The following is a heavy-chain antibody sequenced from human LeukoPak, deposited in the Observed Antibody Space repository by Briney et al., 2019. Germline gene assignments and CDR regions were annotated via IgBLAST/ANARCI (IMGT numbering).Heavy chain of an antibody. J-gene: IGHJ6*02. D-gene: IGHD3-10*01. CDR1: GGSFSGYY. CDR3: ARDLWFGEFYGMDV. CDR2: IYYSGST. V-gene: IGHV4-59*01. Sequence: SETLSLTCAVYGGSFSGYYWSWIRQPPGKGLEWIGYIYYSGSTNYNPSLKSRVTISVDTSKNQFSLKLSSVTAADTAVYYCARDLWFGEFYGMDVWGQGTMVTVSS.